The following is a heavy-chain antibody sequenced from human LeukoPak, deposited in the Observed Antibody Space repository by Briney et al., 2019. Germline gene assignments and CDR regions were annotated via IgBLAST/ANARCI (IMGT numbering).Heavy chain of an antibody. J-gene: IGHJ4*02. CDR1: GFTFSSFG. D-gene: IGHD3-16*01. CDR2: ISYDGSNK. V-gene: IGHV3-30*18. CDR3: AKDRPYYDYVWGSFNY. Sequence: GGSLRLSCAASGFTFSSFGMHWVRQAPGKGLEWVAVISYDGSNKYYADSVKGRFTISRDNSKNTLYLQMNSLRAEDTAVYYCAKDRPYYDYVWGSFNYWGQGTLVTVSS.